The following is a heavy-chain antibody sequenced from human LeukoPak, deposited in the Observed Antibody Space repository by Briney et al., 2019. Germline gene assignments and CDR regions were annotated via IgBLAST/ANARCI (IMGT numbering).Heavy chain of an antibody. Sequence: PGGSLRLSCAASGFTFSSYAMSWVRQAPGKGLEWVSAISGSGGSTYYADSVKGRFTIPRDNSKNTLYLQMNSLRAEDTAVYYCARVLWFGELFDYWGQGTLVTVSS. CDR1: GFTFSSYA. CDR3: ARVLWFGELFDY. J-gene: IGHJ4*02. V-gene: IGHV3-23*01. CDR2: ISGSGGST. D-gene: IGHD3-10*01.